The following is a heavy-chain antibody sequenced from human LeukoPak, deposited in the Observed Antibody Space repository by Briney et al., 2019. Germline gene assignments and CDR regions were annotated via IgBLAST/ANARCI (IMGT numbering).Heavy chain of an antibody. Sequence: PGGSLRLSCAASGFTFCNYALSWVRQAPGKGLEWVSSISASGGSTVYADSVKGRFTISRDNSKNTLYLQINSLRAEDTAVYYCANRNYYAKSDYYSYYFDYWGQGTLVTVSS. D-gene: IGHD3-22*01. CDR2: ISASGGST. CDR1: GFTFCNYA. V-gene: IGHV3-23*01. J-gene: IGHJ4*02. CDR3: ANRNYYAKSDYYSYYFDY.